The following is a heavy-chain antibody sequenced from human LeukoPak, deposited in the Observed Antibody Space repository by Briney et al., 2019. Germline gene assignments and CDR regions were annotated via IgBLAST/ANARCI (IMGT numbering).Heavy chain of an antibody. CDR2: IWYDGSNK. CDR3: ASQYQLLLPTAY. CDR1: GFTFSSYG. Sequence: GRSLRLSCAASGFTFSSYGMHWVRQAPGKGLEWVAVIWYDGSNKYYADSVKGRFTISRDNSKNTLYLQMNSLRAEDTAVYYCASQYQLLLPTAYWGQGTLVTVSS. D-gene: IGHD2-2*01. J-gene: IGHJ4*02. V-gene: IGHV3-33*01.